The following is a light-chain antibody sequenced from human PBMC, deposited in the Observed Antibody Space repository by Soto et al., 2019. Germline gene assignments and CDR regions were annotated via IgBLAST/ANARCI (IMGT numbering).Light chain of an antibody. CDR1: SSNLGAAFA. Sequence: QSVLTQPPSLSGAPGQRITISCTGTSSNLGAAFAVQWYQQLPGAAPKLLIYANRNRPSGVPGRFSGSKSGTSASLAITGLQAEDEADYYCQSYDSSLSGYVFGTGTKLTVL. V-gene: IGLV1-40*01. CDR3: QSYDSSLSGYV. J-gene: IGLJ1*01. CDR2: ANR.